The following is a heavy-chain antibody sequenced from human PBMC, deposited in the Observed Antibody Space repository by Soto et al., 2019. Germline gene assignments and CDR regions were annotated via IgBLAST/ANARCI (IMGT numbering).Heavy chain of an antibody. CDR1: VYIFTAYG. V-gene: IGHV1-18*01. D-gene: IGHD3-22*01. Sequence: SVKVSCKTSVYIFTAYGLAWLRQAPGQRPEWMGWVSTNDDRTNYAQKFQGRVTMTTDRSTTTTSMELRSLRPDDTAVYYFARELNTESSAYYSFAVWGQGTLV. J-gene: IGHJ4*02. CDR3: ARELNTESSAYYSFAV. CDR2: VSTNDDRT.